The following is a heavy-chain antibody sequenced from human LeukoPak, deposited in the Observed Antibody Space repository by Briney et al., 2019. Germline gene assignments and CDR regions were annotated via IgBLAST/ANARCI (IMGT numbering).Heavy chain of an antibody. CDR2: IYYSGST. V-gene: IGHV4-31*03. J-gene: IGHJ3*02. CDR1: GVSISSGGYY. D-gene: IGHD2-2*01. CDR3: ARGVVPAAANAFDI. Sequence: SQTLSFTCTVSGVSISSGGYYWSWIRQHPGKGLEWIGYIYYSGSTYYNPSLKSRVTISVDTSKNQFSLKLSSVTAADTAVYYCARGVVPAAANAFDIWGQGTMVTVSS.